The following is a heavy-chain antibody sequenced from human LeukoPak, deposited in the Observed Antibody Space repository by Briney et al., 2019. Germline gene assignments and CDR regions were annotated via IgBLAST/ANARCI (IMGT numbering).Heavy chain of an antibody. Sequence: GASVKVSCKASGYTLTGYYMHWVRQAPGQGLEWMGWINPNSGGTNYAQKFQGRVTVTRDTSISTAYMELSRLRSDDTAVYYCARDDCSSTSCYSLDYWGQGTLVTVSS. CDR2: INPNSGGT. D-gene: IGHD2-2*01. J-gene: IGHJ4*02. CDR3: ARDDCSSTSCYSLDY. V-gene: IGHV1-2*02. CDR1: GYTLTGYY.